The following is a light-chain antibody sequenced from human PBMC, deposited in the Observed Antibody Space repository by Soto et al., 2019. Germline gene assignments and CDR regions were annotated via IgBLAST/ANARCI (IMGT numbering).Light chain of an antibody. CDR2: DVS. CDR3: CSFAGSYTFWV. Sequence: QSALTQPRSVSGSPGQSVTISCTGTSSDVGDYNYVSWYQQYPGKAPKLVIYDVSKRPSGVPDRFSCSKSGNTPSLTISGLQAEDEADYYCCSFAGSYTFWVFGGGTKVTVL. CDR1: SSDVGDYNY. V-gene: IGLV2-11*01. J-gene: IGLJ3*02.